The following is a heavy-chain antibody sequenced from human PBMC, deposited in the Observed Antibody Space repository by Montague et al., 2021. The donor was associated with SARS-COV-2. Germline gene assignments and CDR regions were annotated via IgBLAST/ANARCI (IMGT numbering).Heavy chain of an antibody. J-gene: IGHJ3*02. CDR2: IYTSGSN. D-gene: IGHD3-10*01. Sequence: TLSLTCSVSGGSIGSGSYDWSWIRQPAGKGLEWMGSIYTSGSNNYNPSLKSRVTISVDTSKNQFSLKLSSVTAADTAVYYCARDLSPYDGTGSYYNPIDAFDIWGQGTMVTVSS. CDR3: ARDLSPYDGTGSYYNPIDAFDI. CDR1: GGSIGSGSYD. V-gene: IGHV4-61*02.